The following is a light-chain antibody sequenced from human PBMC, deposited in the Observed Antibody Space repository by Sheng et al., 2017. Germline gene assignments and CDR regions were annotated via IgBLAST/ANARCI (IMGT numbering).Light chain of an antibody. J-gene: IGKJ2*01. Sequence: EIVLTQSPGTLSLSPGERATLSCWASQTVRNNFLTWYQQKPGQAPRLLIYDASRRATGVPDRFSGSGSGTDFTLTISRLEPEDFAVYYCQQYNNWPPYTFGQGTKLEI. CDR3: QQYNNWPPYT. CDR1: QTVRNNF. V-gene: IGKV3-20*01. CDR2: DAS.